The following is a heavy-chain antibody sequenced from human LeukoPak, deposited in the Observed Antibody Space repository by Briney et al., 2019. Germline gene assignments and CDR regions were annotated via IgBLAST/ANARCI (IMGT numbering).Heavy chain of an antibody. Sequence: GGSLRLSCAASGFSFSSYVVSWVRQAPGRGLEWVSGISDGGSRTYYADSVKGRFTISRDDSKNTLYLQMNSLRAEDTAVYYCAKVQLGIGVDYWGQGTLVTVSS. CDR2: ISDGGSRT. CDR3: AKVQLGIGVDY. V-gene: IGHV3-23*01. CDR1: GFSFSSYV. D-gene: IGHD7-27*01. J-gene: IGHJ4*02.